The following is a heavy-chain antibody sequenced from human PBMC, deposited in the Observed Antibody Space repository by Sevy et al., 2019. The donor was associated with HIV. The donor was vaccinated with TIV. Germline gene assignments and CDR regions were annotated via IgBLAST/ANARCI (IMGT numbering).Heavy chain of an antibody. J-gene: IGHJ4*02. CDR3: AGFGPEAYYYDSSGYFFDY. CDR2: IYYSGST. V-gene: IGHV4-59*01. Sequence: SETLSLTCTVSGGSISSYYWSWIRQPPGKGLEWIGYIYYSGSTNYNPSLKSRVTISVDTSKNQFSLKLSSVTAADTAVYYCAGFGPEAYYYDSSGYFFDYWGQGTLVTVSS. D-gene: IGHD3-22*01. CDR1: GGSISSYY.